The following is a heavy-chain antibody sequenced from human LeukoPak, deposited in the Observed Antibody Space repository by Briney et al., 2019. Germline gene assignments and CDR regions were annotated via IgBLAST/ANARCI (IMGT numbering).Heavy chain of an antibody. Sequence: GGSLRPSCAASGFIFSSYWMSWVRQAPGKGLEWVANIKQDGSEKYYVDSVKGRFTISRDNAKNSLYLQMNSLRAEDTAVYYCARGFYPDRTMIVVVVDYWGQGTLVTVSS. CDR1: GFIFSSYW. V-gene: IGHV3-7*03. CDR2: IKQDGSEK. D-gene: IGHD3-22*01. CDR3: ARGFYPDRTMIVVVVDY. J-gene: IGHJ4*02.